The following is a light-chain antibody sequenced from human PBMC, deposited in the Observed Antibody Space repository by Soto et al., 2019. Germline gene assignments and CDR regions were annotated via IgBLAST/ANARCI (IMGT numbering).Light chain of an antibody. CDR1: QSVGTK. V-gene: IGKV3-20*01. CDR3: QQYGTSEII. Sequence: IVMTQSPATLSVSPGERANLSCRASQSVGTKLAWYQQTPGQAPRLLIYGASSRATGIPDRFSGSGSGTDFTLTITRLEPEDFAVFYCQQYGTSEIIFGQGTRLEI. CDR2: GAS. J-gene: IGKJ5*01.